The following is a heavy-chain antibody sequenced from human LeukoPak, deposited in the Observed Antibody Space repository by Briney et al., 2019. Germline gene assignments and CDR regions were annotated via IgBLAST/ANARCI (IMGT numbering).Heavy chain of an antibody. J-gene: IGHJ4*02. CDR2: IYTSGST. D-gene: IGHD3-3*01. CDR3: ARGVAIFGVVPYADY. Sequence: SETLSLTCTVSGGSISSGSYYWSWIRQPAGKGLEWIGRIYTSGSTNYNPSLQSRVTISVDTSKNQFSLKLSSVTAADTAVYYCARGVAIFGVVPYADYWGQGTLVTVSS. V-gene: IGHV4-61*02. CDR1: GGSISSGSYY.